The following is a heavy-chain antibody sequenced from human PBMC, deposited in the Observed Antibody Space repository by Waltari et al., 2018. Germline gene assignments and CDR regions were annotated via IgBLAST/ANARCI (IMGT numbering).Heavy chain of an antibody. CDR2: INPNSGGT. Sequence: QVQLVQSGAEVKKPGASVKVSCQASGYTFTGYYMHWVRQAPGQGLEWMGWINPNSGGTNYAQKFQGRVTMTRDTSISTAYMELSRLRSDDTAVYYCARGVTYYYGSGRNYMDVWGKGTTVTVSS. CDR3: ARGVTYYYGSGRNYMDV. J-gene: IGHJ6*03. V-gene: IGHV1-2*02. D-gene: IGHD3-10*01. CDR1: GYTFTGYY.